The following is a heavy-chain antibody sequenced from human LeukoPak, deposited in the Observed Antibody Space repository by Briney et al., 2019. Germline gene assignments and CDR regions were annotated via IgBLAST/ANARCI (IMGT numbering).Heavy chain of an antibody. CDR3: ARSYGGLTAPIDY. V-gene: IGHV4-4*02. D-gene: IGHD2-21*01. Sequence: PSGTLSLTCAVSGGSISSSNWWSWVRQPPGKGLEWIGEIYHSGSTNYNPSLKSRVTISVDKSKNQFSLKLSSVTAADTAVYYCARSYGGLTAPIDYWGQGTLVTVSS. CDR1: GGSISSSNW. CDR2: IYHSGST. J-gene: IGHJ4*02.